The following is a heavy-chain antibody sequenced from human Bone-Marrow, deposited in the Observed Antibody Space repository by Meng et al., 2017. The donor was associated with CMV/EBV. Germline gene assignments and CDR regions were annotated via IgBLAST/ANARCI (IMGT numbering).Heavy chain of an antibody. CDR2: IKQDGSEK. D-gene: IGHD6-6*01. J-gene: IGHJ1*01. CDR3: ARAGYSSSSRDFQH. CDR1: GFTFSSYW. V-gene: IGHV3-7*01. Sequence: GESLKISCAASGFTFSSYWMSWVRQAPGKGLEWVANIKQDGSEKYYVDSVKGRFTISRDNAKNSLYLQMNSLRAEDTAVYYCARAGYSSSSRDFQHWGQGTLVTVSS.